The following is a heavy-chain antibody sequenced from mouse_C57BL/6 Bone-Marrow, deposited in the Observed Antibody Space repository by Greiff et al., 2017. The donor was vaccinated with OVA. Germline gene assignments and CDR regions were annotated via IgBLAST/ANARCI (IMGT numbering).Heavy chain of an antibody. D-gene: IGHD1-1*01. CDR3: ARSGGSRNWYFDV. V-gene: IGHV1-81*01. CDR2: IYPRSGNI. CDR1: GYTFTSYG. Sequence: QVQLQQSGAELARPGASVKLSCKASGYTFTSYGISWVKQRTGQGLEWIGEIYPRSGNIYYNEKFKGKATLTADKSSSTAYMELRSLTSEDSAVYFCARSGGSRNWYFDVWGTGTTVTVSS. J-gene: IGHJ1*03.